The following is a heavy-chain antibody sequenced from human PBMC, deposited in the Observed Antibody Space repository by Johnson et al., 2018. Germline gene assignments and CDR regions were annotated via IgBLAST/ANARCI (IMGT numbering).Heavy chain of an antibody. Sequence: EVQLVESGGGLVQPGGSLRLSCAASGFTFSSYAMSWVRQAPGKGLEWVSAISGSGGSTYYADPVKGRFTISRDNSKNPLYLQMNSLRAEDTAVLYGAKTSLWFGGSDAFALWGQGTMVTVSS. CDR3: AKTSLWFGGSDAFAL. V-gene: IGHV3-23*04. J-gene: IGHJ3*01. CDR2: ISGSGGST. CDR1: GFTFSSYA. D-gene: IGHD3-10*01.